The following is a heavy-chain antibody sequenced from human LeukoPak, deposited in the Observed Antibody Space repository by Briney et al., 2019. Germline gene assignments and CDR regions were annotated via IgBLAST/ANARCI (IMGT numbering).Heavy chain of an antibody. CDR2: ISSSSSTI. D-gene: IGHD2-21*01. Sequence: TGGSLRLSCAASGFTFSSYSLNWVRQAPGKGLDWVSYISSSSSTIYYADSVKGRFTISRDNSKNTLYLQMNSLRAEDTAVYYCAREGGSDVYFDFWGQGTLVTVSA. CDR1: GFTFSSYS. V-gene: IGHV3-48*01. CDR3: AREGGSDVYFDF. J-gene: IGHJ4*02.